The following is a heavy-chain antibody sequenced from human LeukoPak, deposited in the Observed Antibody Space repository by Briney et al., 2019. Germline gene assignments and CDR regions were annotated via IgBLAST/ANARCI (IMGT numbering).Heavy chain of an antibody. J-gene: IGHJ4*02. V-gene: IGHV1-2*02. CDR2: INPNSGGT. CDR1: GYTFTGYY. D-gene: IGHD5-24*01. CDR3: ATSRGVEMATTPMFY. Sequence: ASVKVSCKASGYTFTGYYMHWVRQAPGQGLEWMGWINPNSGGTNYAQKFQGRVTMTRDTSISTAYMELSGLRSDDTAVYYCATSRGVEMATTPMFYWGQGTLVTVSS.